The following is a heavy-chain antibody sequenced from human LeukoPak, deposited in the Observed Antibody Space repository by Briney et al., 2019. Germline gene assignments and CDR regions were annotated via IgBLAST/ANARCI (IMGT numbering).Heavy chain of an antibody. V-gene: IGHV3-7*01. CDR3: ARGRSSSWDYYYYYYYMDV. J-gene: IGHJ6*03. D-gene: IGHD6-13*01. Sequence: GGSLRLSCXASGFTFSSYWMSWVRQAPGKGLEWVANIKQDGSEKYYVDSVKGRFTISRDNAKNSLYLQMNSLRAEDTAVYYCARGRSSSWDYYYYYYYMDVWGKGTTVTVSS. CDR1: GFTFSSYW. CDR2: IKQDGSEK.